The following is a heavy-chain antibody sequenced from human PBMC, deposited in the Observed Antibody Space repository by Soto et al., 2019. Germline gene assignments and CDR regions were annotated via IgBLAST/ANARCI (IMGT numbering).Heavy chain of an antibody. D-gene: IGHD4-17*01. Sequence: SETLSLTCTVSGGSISSYYWSWIRQPPGKGLEWIGYIYYSGSTNYNPSLKSRVTISVDTSKNQFSLKLSSVTAADTAVYYCARERENYGDKELYYWGQGTLVTVSS. V-gene: IGHV4-59*01. CDR2: IYYSGST. CDR3: ARERENYGDKELYY. CDR1: GGSISSYY. J-gene: IGHJ4*02.